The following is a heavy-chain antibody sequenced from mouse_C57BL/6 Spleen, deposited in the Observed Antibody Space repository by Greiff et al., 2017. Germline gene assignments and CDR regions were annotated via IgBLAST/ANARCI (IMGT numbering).Heavy chain of an antibody. CDR3: TRIYYYGRYAMDY. Sequence: QVQLQQSGPELVKPGASVKISCKASGYAFSSSWMNWVKQRPGKGLEWIGRIYPGDGDTNYNGKFKGKATLTADKSSSTAYMQLSSLTSEDSAVYFCTRIYYYGRYAMDYWGQGTSVTVSS. V-gene: IGHV1-82*01. CDR2: IYPGDGDT. D-gene: IGHD1-1*01. J-gene: IGHJ4*01. CDR1: GYAFSSSW.